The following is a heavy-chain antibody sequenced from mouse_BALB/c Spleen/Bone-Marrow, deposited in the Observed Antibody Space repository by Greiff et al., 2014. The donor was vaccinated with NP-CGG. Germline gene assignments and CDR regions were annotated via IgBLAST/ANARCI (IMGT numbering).Heavy chain of an antibody. V-gene: IGHV5-6*01. CDR1: GFTFSKYG. D-gene: IGHD2-1*01. CDR3: ARQYGNFGVMDY. CDR2: IRSGGSYT. J-gene: IGHJ4*01. Sequence: EVQRVESGGDLVKPGGSLKLSCAASGFTFSKYGMSWVRQTPGKRLEWVANIRSGGSYTYYPDSVKGRFTISRDNAKNTLYLQMSSLKSEDTAMYYCARQYGNFGVMDYWGQGTSVTVSS.